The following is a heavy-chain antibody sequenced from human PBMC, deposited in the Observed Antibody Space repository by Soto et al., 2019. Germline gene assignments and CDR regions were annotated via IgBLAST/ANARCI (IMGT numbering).Heavy chain of an antibody. D-gene: IGHD6-19*01. CDR3: ARTIAVSGIGGFDY. V-gene: IGHV4-30-2*01. CDR2: IYHGGSA. J-gene: IGHJ4*02. Sequence: QLQLQESASGLVKPSQTLSVTCAVSGGSISSGGYSWNLIRQPPGKGLEWIGYIYHGGSAYYHPSLKSRVTISVDRSKNQFSLKLTSVTAADTAVYYCARTIAVSGIGGFDYWGQGTLVTVSS. CDR1: GGSISSGGYS.